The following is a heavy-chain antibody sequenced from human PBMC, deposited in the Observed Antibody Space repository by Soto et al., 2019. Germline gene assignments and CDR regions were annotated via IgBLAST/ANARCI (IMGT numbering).Heavy chain of an antibody. V-gene: IGHV3-9*01. CDR2: LSWNSGTI. J-gene: IGHJ4*02. CDR3: AKAASSGWYYSLDY. Sequence: EVQLVESGGGLVQPGKSLRLSCAASGFTFDDYAMHWVRQVPGKGLEWVSGLSWNSGTIDSADSVKGRFTISRDNAKNSLHLQMNSLKPEDTAFYYCAKAASSGWYYSLDYWGQGTLVTVSS. D-gene: IGHD6-19*01. CDR1: GFTFDDYA.